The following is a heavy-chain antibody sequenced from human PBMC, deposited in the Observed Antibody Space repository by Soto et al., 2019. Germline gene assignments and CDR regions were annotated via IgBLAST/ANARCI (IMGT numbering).Heavy chain of an antibody. CDR1: GGSISSYY. CDR2: IYYSGST. V-gene: IGHV4-59*08. J-gene: IGHJ4*02. D-gene: IGHD3-10*01. CDR3: ARHHMVRGVIPASYYFDY. Sequence: QVQLQESGPGLVKPSETLSLTCTVSGGSISSYYWSWIRQPPGKGLEWIGYIYYSGSTNYNPSLKSRVTISVATSKTQFSLKLSSVTAADTAVYYCARHHMVRGVIPASYYFDYWGQGTLVTVSS.